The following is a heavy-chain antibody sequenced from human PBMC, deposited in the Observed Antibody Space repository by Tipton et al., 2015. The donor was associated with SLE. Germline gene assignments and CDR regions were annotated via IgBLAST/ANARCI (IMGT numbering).Heavy chain of an antibody. CDR2: VWSDGNNK. CDR3: ARGGLEPFDD. CDR1: GFTFSNYG. J-gene: IGHJ4*02. V-gene: IGHV3-33*01. D-gene: IGHD3/OR15-3a*01. Sequence: SLRLSCAASGFTFSNYGMHWVRQAPGKGLEWVAVVWSDGNNKYYVDSVKGRFTISRDNSKNTLSLQMNSLRVEDTAVYYCARGGLEPFDDWGQGTLVTVSS.